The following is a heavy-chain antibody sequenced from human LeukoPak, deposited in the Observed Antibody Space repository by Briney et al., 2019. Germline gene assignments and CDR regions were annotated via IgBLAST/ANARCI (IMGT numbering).Heavy chain of an antibody. CDR3: AKSEGSSWFSDFDY. Sequence: GGSLRLSCAASGFTFSSYSMNWVRQAPGKGLEWVSSISGSSSYIYYADTVKGRFTISRHNAKNSLYLQMNSLRAEDTAVYYCAKSEGSSWFSDFDYWGQGTLVTVSS. CDR1: GFTFSSYS. J-gene: IGHJ4*02. V-gene: IGHV3-21*01. D-gene: IGHD6-13*01. CDR2: ISGSSSYI.